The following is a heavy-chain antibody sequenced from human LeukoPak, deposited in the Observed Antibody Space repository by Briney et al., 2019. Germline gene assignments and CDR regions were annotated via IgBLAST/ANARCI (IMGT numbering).Heavy chain of an antibody. CDR1: GGSISTYY. CDR2: IYNSGST. V-gene: IGHV4-59*01. Sequence: PSETLSLTCTVSGGSISTYYWSWIRQPPGKGLEWIGYIYNSGSTNYNPSLQSRVTISVDTSKNQFSLRLTSVTAADTAVYYCAKAVAAAGRFGFDPWGKGTLVTVSS. CDR3: AKAVAAAGRFGFDP. D-gene: IGHD6-13*01. J-gene: IGHJ5*02.